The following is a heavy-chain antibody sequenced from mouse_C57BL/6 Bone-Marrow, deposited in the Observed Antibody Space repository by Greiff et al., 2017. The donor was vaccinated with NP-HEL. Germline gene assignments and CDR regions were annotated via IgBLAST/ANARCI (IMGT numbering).Heavy chain of an antibody. D-gene: IGHD2-4*01. CDR1: GFTFSDYG. CDR2: ISSGSSTI. V-gene: IGHV5-17*01. J-gene: IGHJ2*01. Sequence: EVMLVESGGGLVKPGGSLKLSCAASGFTFSDYGMHWVRQAPEKGLEWVAYISSGSSTIYYADTVKGRFTISRDKAKNTPFLQMTSLRSEDAAMFYCARDNDGHYFCCWGQSTTLTVAS. CDR3: ARDNDGHYFCC.